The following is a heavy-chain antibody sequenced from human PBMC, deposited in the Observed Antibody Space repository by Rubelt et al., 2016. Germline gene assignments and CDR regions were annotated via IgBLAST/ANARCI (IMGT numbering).Heavy chain of an antibody. V-gene: IGHV1-2*02. CDR1: Y. D-gene: IGHD6-19*01. Sequence: YMHWVRQAPGQGLEWMGWINPNSGGTNYAQKFQGRVTMTRDTSISTAYMELSRLRSDDTAVYYCATGVLYSSGWYYFDYWGQGTLVTVSS. CDR2: INPNSGGT. CDR3: ATGVLYSSGWYYFDY. J-gene: IGHJ4*02.